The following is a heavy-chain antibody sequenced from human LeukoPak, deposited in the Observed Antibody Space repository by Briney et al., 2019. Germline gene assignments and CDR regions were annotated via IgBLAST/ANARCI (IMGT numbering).Heavy chain of an antibody. CDR1: GYTFTDYG. D-gene: IGHD5-12*01. Sequence: GASVKVSCKTSGYTFTDYGMHWVRQAPGQRLEWVAWMNTGNGDAKYSQKFQGRVIITRDTSASTAYMELSSLTSEDTAMYYCARADGGYHSWGQGTLVTVSS. J-gene: IGHJ4*02. CDR3: ARADGGYHS. CDR2: MNTGNGDA. V-gene: IGHV1-3*04.